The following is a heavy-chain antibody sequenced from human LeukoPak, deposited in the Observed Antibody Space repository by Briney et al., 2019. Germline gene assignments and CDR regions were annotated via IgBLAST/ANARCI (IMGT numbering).Heavy chain of an antibody. CDR2: ISGSGGGT. Sequence: PGGSLRLSCAASGFTFNTYAMSWVRQAPGKGLEWVSGISGSGGGTYYADSVKGPFTISRDNSKSTLYLQMNSLRVEDTAVYYCAKMGGRISAAVDNWGQGTLVTVSS. J-gene: IGHJ4*02. D-gene: IGHD2-2*01. CDR3: AKMGGRISAAVDN. V-gene: IGHV3-23*01. CDR1: GFTFNTYA.